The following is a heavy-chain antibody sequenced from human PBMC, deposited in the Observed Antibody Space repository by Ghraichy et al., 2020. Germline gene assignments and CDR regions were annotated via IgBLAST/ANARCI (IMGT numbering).Heavy chain of an antibody. D-gene: IGHD1-26*01. J-gene: IGHJ4*02. CDR3: ARVGGSGTLDY. Sequence: ASVKVSCKASGDTVTSHYMHLVRQSPGQGLEWMGWINPNSGGTNYAQKFQGRVTMTRDTSISTAYMELSRLRSDDTAVYYCARVGGSGTLDYWGQGTLVT. CDR2: INPNSGGT. CDR1: GDTVTSHY. V-gene: IGHV1-2*02.